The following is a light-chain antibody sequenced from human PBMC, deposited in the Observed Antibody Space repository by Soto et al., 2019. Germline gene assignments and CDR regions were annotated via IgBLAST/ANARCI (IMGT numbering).Light chain of an antibody. V-gene: IGLV1-44*01. CDR3: AAWDDSLNGSYV. CDR2: SNN. CDR1: SSNIGSNT. Sequence: QAVVTQPPSASGTPGQRVTSSCSGSSSNIGSNTVNWYQQLPGTAPKLLIYSNNQRPSGVPDRFSGSKSGTSASLAISGLQSEDEADYYCAAWDDSLNGSYVFGTGTKVTVL. J-gene: IGLJ1*01.